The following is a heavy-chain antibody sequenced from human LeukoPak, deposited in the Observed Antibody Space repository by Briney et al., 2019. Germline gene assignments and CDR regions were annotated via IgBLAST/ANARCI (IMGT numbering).Heavy chain of an antibody. CDR3: ARRNYYDITDY. D-gene: IGHD3-22*01. Sequence: SETLSLTCTVSGGSISSGYYYWSWIRQPPGKGLEYIGYIYYGGTYYNPSLKSRVTISVDTSKNQFSLKLSSVTAADTAVYYCARRNYYDITDYWGQGTLVTVSS. CDR2: IYYGGT. J-gene: IGHJ4*02. CDR1: GGSISSGYYY. V-gene: IGHV4-30-4*01.